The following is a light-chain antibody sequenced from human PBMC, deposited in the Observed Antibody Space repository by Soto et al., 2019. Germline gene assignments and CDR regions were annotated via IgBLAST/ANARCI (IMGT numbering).Light chain of an antibody. CDR3: QQANSFPLT. CDR1: QGIDTY. CDR2: AAS. V-gene: IGKV1-16*01. Sequence: DIQMTHSPSSLSASVGDRVSITCRASQGIDTYLAWFQQKPGKAPKTLIYAASSLHSGVPSRFSGSGSGTDFTLTISSLQPEDFATYYCQQANSFPLTFGGGTKVDIK. J-gene: IGKJ4*01.